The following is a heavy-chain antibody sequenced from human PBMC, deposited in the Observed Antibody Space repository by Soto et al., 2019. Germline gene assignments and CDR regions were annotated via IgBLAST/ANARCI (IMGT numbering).Heavy chain of an antibody. V-gene: IGHV4-59*01. J-gene: IGHJ4*02. Sequence: SETLSLTCIVSGGSISNYYWSWIRQPPGKGLEWIGYIYYGGSTNYNPSLTSRVTISVDTSKNQFSLKLSSVTAADTAVYYCARRYGGNFDYWGQGTLVTVSS. CDR3: ARRYGGNFDY. CDR2: IYYGGST. CDR1: GGSISNYY. D-gene: IGHD3-16*01.